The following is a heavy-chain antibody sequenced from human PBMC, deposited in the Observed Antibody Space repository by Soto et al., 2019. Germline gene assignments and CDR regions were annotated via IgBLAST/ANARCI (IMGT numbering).Heavy chain of an antibody. CDR1: GFTFGTYS. CDR3: ARLYYDYV. D-gene: IGHD3-3*01. CDR2: ISYDSDTI. J-gene: IGHJ6*02. Sequence: GGSLRLSCAGSGFTFGTYSMNWVRQATGKGLEWIAYISYDSDTIQYADSVKGRFTISRDNAKNSLYLQMNSLRDEDTAVYYCARLYYDYVWGQGTTVTVSS. V-gene: IGHV3-48*02.